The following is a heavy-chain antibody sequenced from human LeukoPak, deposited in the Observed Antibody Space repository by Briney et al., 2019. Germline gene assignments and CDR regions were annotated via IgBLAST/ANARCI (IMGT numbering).Heavy chain of an antibody. D-gene: IGHD5-24*01. J-gene: IGHJ4*02. CDR2: INTNTGNP. CDR3: ARGRGWPQFNLDY. V-gene: IGHV7-4-1*02. Sequence: ASVKVSCKASGGTFSSYAISWVRQAPGQGLEWMGWINTNTGNPTYAQGFTGRFVFSLDTSVSTAYLQISSLKAEDTAVYYCARGRGWPQFNLDYWGQGTLVTVSS. CDR1: GGTFSSYA.